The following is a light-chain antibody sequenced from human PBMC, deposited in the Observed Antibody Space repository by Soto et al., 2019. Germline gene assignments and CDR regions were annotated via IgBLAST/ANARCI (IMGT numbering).Light chain of an antibody. CDR1: SSNIGSNY. CDR3: AAWDDGLSGCYV. J-gene: IGLJ1*01. V-gene: IGLV1-47*01. Sequence: QSVLTQPPSASGTPGQRVTISCSGSSSNIGSNYVYWYQQLPGTAPKLLIYRNNQRPSGVPDRYSGSKSGTSASLAIGGVRSEDEADYYCAAWDDGLSGCYVFGTGTKLTVL. CDR2: RNN.